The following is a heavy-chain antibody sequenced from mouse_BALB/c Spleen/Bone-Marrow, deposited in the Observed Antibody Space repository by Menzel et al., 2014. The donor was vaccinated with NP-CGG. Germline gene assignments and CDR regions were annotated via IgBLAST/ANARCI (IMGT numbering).Heavy chain of an antibody. CDR3: ARSDGYYVAWFAY. D-gene: IGHD2-3*01. V-gene: IGHV1-39*01. CDR1: GYSFTAYN. J-gene: IGHJ3*01. Sequence: VHVKQYGPELEKPGVSVKISCKAFGYSFTAYNMNWVKQSNGKSFEWIGNIDPYYGGTSYNQKFKGKATLTVDKSSSTAYMQLKSLTAEDSAVYYCARSDGYYVAWFAYWGQGTLVTVSA. CDR2: IDPYYGGT.